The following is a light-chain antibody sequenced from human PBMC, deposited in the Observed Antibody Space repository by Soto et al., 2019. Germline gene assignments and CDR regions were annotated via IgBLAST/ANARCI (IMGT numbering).Light chain of an antibody. CDR2: DTS. CDR3: QQRTNWLT. V-gene: IGKV3-11*01. J-gene: IGKJ4*01. Sequence: EIVLTQSPATLSLSPGERATLSCRASESVSDYIAWYQQKPGHPPRLVIYDTSNRATCVPARFSGSGSGTDFTLTISSLEPEDFAVYYCQQRTNWLTFGGGTKVEIK. CDR1: ESVSDY.